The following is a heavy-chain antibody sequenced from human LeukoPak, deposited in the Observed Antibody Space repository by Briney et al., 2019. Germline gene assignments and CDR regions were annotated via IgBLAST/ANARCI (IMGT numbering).Heavy chain of an antibody. J-gene: IGHJ4*02. CDR1: GFTFSDYY. CDR3: ARGLLTGVR. Sequence: GGSLRLSRAASGFTFSDYYMTWIRQAPGKGLEWVSYTTNTGNTIYYADSVKGRLTISRDNAKNSLYLQMNSLRVEDTAVYYCARGLLTGVRWGQGTLVTVSS. V-gene: IGHV3-11*01. CDR2: TTNTGNTI. D-gene: IGHD7-27*01.